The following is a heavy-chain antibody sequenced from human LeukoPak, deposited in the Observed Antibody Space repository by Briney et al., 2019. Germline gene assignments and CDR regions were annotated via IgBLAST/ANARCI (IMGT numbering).Heavy chain of an antibody. Sequence: PGGSLRLSCAASGVTFRSYGMHWVRQAPGKGLEWVGLISSDGNDKLYGDSVRGRFTISREDSKSTLYLQMNSLRGEDTAVYYCTTKVTRGNSGDDYDDWGQGTLVTVSS. CDR1: GVTFRSYG. J-gene: IGHJ4*02. CDR2: ISSDGNDK. CDR3: TTKVTRGNSGDDYDD. V-gene: IGHV3-30*03. D-gene: IGHD5-12*01.